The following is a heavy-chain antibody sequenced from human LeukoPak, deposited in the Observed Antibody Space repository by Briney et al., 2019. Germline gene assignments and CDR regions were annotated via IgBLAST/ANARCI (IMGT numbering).Heavy chain of an antibody. CDR3: ASHYDSSGYSYFDY. CDR2: INHSGST. V-gene: IGHV4-34*01. D-gene: IGHD3-22*01. CDR1: GGSFSGYY. Sequence: TSETLSLTCAVYGGSFSGYYWSWIRQPPGKGLEWIGEINHSGSTNYNPSLKSRVTISVDTSKNQFSLKLSSVTAADTAVYYCASHYDSSGYSYFDYWGQGTLVTVSS. J-gene: IGHJ4*02.